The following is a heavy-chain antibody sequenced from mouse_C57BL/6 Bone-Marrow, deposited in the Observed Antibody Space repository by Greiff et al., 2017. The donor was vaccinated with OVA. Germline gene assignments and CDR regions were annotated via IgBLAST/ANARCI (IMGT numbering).Heavy chain of an antibody. J-gene: IGHJ2*01. V-gene: IGHV1-81*01. CDR1: GYTFASYG. CDR2: IYPRSGNT. CDR3: ARSNYALYYFDY. Sequence: QVQLQQSGAELARPGASVKLSCKASGYTFASYGISWVKQRTGQGLEWIGEIYPRSGNTYYNEKFKGKATLTADKSSSTAYMELRSLTSEDSAVDFCARSNYALYYFDYWGQGTTLTVSS. D-gene: IGHD2-5*01.